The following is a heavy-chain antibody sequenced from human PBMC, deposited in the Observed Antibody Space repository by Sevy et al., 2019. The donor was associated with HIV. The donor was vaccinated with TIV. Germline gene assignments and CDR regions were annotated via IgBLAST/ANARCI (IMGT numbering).Heavy chain of an antibody. D-gene: IGHD4-4*01. CDR1: GFIFSNYG. Sequence: GGSLRLSCAASGFIFSNYGMNWVRQAPGKGLEWVSSISSSGSYMYYGDSMKGRFTISRDNAKNSLFLQMNSLRAEDTAVYYCAREDYSNYYFYAMDVWGQGTTVTVSS. J-gene: IGHJ6*02. CDR2: ISSSGSYM. CDR3: AREDYSNYYFYAMDV. V-gene: IGHV3-21*01.